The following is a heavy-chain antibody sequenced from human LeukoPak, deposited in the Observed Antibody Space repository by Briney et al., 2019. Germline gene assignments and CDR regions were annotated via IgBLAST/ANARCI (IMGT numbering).Heavy chain of an antibody. CDR3: ARDRDYDYVWGSYRYPRGPRGAFDI. Sequence: GGSLRLSCAASGFTFSNHWMSWVRQAPGKGLEWVADIKKDGSEKNQVDSVIISRDNAKNSLYLQMNSLRAEDTAVYYCARDRDYDYVWGSYRYPRGPRGAFDIWGQGTMVTVSS. D-gene: IGHD3-16*02. J-gene: IGHJ3*02. CDR2: IKKDGSEK. V-gene: IGHV3-7*01. CDR1: GFTFSNHW.